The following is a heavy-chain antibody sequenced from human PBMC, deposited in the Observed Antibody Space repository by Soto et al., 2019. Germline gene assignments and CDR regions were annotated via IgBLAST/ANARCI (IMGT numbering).Heavy chain of an antibody. CDR1: GGSISSIYY. J-gene: IGHJ4*02. CDR2: IYYSGST. Sequence: PSETLSLTCTVSGGSISSIYYWGWIRQPPGKGLEWIGSIYYSGSTYYNPSLKSRVTISVDTSKNQFSLKLSSVTAADTAVYYCARDSGYYFDYWGQGTLVTVSS. CDR3: ARDSGYYFDY. V-gene: IGHV4-39*02. D-gene: IGHD5-12*01.